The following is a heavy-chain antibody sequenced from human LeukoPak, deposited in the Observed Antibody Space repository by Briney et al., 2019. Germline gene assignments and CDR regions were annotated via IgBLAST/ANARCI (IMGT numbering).Heavy chain of an antibody. J-gene: IGHJ6*03. Sequence: GASVKVSCKASGYTLTTYAMSWVRQAPGQGLQWMGWINTNTGNPTYAQGFTGRFVFSLDTSVSTAYLQISSLKAEDTAVYYCARFRSGSYLEYSYYYMDVWGKGTTVTVSS. D-gene: IGHD1-26*01. V-gene: IGHV7-4-1*02. CDR2: INTNTGNP. CDR3: ARFRSGSYLEYSYYYMDV. CDR1: GYTLTTYA.